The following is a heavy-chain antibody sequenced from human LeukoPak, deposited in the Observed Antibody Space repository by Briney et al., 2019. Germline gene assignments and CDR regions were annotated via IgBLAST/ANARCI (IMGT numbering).Heavy chain of an antibody. CDR2: IYSGGST. J-gene: IGHJ3*02. Sequence: GGSLRLSCAASGFTVSSNYMSWVRQAPGKGLEWVSVIYSGGSTYYADSVKGRFTISRDNSKNTLYLQMNSLRAEDTAVYYCARDRKQWLVHQDAFDIWGQGTMVTVSS. CDR3: ARDRKQWLVHQDAFDI. V-gene: IGHV3-66*01. CDR1: GFTVSSNY. D-gene: IGHD6-19*01.